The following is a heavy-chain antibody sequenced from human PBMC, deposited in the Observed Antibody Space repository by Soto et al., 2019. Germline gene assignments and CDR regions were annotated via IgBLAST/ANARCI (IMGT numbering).Heavy chain of an antibody. V-gene: IGHV1-8*01. J-gene: IGHJ4*02. CDR1: GYTFTSYD. CDR2: MNPNSDNP. D-gene: IGHD6-13*01. CDR3: ARGGQARIPAAGTPY. Sequence: QVQLVQSGAEVKKPGASVKVSCKASGYTFTSYDINWVRQATGQWLEWMGGMNPNSDNPGYAQKFPGRVTMTRNTSISTAYMALSSLRSEATAVYYCARGGQARIPAAGTPYWGQGTLVTVSS.